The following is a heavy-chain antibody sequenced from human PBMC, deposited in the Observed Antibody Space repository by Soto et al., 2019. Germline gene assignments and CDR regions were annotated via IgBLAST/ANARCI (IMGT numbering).Heavy chain of an antibody. V-gene: IGHV3-66*01. CDR2: IYSGGST. D-gene: IGHD3-3*01. CDR3: AREARDFWSGYSDY. CDR1: GFTVSSNY. Sequence: EVQLVESGGGLVQPGGSLRLSCAASGFTVSSNYMSWVRQAPGKGLEGVSVIYSGGSTYYADSVKGRFTISRDNSKNTLYLQMNSLRAEDTAVYYCAREARDFWSGYSDYWGQGTLVTVSS. J-gene: IGHJ4*02.